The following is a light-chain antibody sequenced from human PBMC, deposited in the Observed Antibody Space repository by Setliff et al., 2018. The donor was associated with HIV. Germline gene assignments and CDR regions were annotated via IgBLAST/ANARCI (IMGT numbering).Light chain of an antibody. Sequence: QSVLAQPASVSGSPGQSTTITCTGTNSDVGSYNLVSWYQHHPGKAPKLIIYEDNKRPSGVSNRFSGSKSGNTASLTISGLQAEDEADYHCGSYAGSSSFQFGGGTK. CDR1: NSDVGSYNL. V-gene: IGLV2-23*02. CDR2: EDN. J-gene: IGLJ2*01. CDR3: GSYAGSSSFQ.